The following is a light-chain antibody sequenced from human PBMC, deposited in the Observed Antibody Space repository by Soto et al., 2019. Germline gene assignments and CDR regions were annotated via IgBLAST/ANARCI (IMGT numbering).Light chain of an antibody. Sequence: QSVLTQPASVSGSPGQSITISCSGTSSDIGTYDHVAWFQQFPGKTPKLMIYSVSNRPSGVSYRFSGSKSGNTASLTISGLQAEDEADYYCISYTSSSTLFGTGTKVPVL. V-gene: IGLV2-14*01. CDR2: SVS. CDR1: SSDIGTYDH. J-gene: IGLJ1*01. CDR3: ISYTSSSTL.